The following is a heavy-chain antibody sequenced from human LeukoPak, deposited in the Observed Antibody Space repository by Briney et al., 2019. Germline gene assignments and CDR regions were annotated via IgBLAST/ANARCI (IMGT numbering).Heavy chain of an antibody. Sequence: GGSLRLSCAASGLALRRFGIHWVRQVAGKGLEWVSSISYDGSDIDYADSVKGRFTISRDNSKNTVFLQLNSLRAEDTALYYCARFASGGAGDSCIDYWGQGTQVTVSA. J-gene: IGHJ4*02. V-gene: IGHV3-30*01. CDR2: ISYDGSDI. D-gene: IGHD2-21*01. CDR1: GLALRRFG. CDR3: ARFASGGAGDSCIDY.